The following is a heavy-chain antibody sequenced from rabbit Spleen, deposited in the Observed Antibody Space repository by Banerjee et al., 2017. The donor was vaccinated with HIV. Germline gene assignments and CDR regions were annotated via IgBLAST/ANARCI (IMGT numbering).Heavy chain of an antibody. CDR3: ARDRYDWGAGYFNL. CDR1: GFTISGYW. D-gene: IGHD4-1*01. J-gene: IGHJ4*01. CDR2: IDAGSGST. Sequence: QEQLEESGGDLVKPEGSLTLTCTASGFTISGYWICWVRQAPGKGLEWIACIDAGSGSTYYASWAKGRFTISKASSTTVTLQMTSLTAADTATYFCARDRYDWGAGYFNLWGQGTLVTVS. V-gene: IGHV1S45*01.